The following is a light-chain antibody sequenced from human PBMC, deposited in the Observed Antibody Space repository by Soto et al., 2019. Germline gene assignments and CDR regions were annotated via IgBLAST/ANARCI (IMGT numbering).Light chain of an antibody. Sequence: DIVMTQSPGTLSLSPGERATLPCRASQSVSDEFLAWYQQKPGQAPRLVISGASTRATGIPDRFRGSGSGTDFTLTISRLEPEDVAVYYCQQYYNTPPNTFGQGTKLEIK. CDR3: QQYYNTPPNT. CDR1: QSVSDEF. J-gene: IGKJ2*01. V-gene: IGKV3-20*01. CDR2: GAS.